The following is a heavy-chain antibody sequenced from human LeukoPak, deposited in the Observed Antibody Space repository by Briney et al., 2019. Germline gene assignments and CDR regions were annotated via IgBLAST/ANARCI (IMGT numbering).Heavy chain of an antibody. CDR1: GYGFTNYW. D-gene: IGHD2-15*01. CDR2: IYPGDSDT. J-gene: IGHJ3*02. V-gene: IGHV5-51*01. CDR3: ARSGSLGTFDI. Sequence: GASLKISSKGSGYGFTNYWIGWVRRMPGKSLEWMGIIYPGDSDTRYSPSFQGQVTISADKAISTAYLQWSGLKASDTAIYYCARSGSLGTFDIWGQGTMVTVSS.